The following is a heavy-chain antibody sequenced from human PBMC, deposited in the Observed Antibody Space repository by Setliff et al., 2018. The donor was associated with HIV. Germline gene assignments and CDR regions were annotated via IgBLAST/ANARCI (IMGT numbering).Heavy chain of an antibody. CDR1: GGTFSNYG. D-gene: IGHD2-2*01. CDR2: IIPISGTA. CDR3: ARDFGGYCSSMSCPGLFDP. J-gene: IGHJ5*02. Sequence: SVKVSCKASGGTFSNYGMSWVRQAPGQGLEWMGGIIPISGTANYAQKFQGRVTITTDESTSTAYMELSGLRSDDTAVYYCARDFGGYCSSMSCPGLFDPWGQGTLVTVSS. V-gene: IGHV1-69*05.